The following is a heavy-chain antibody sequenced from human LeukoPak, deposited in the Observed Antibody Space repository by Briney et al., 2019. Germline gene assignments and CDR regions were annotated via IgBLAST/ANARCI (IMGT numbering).Heavy chain of an antibody. CDR1: GFTFTSSA. V-gene: IGHV1-58*02. Sequence: SVKVSCKTSGFTFTSSAMQWVRQARGQRLEWIGWIVVGSGNTKYAQKFQERVAITRDTSTSIAYMELSSLRSEDTAVYYCAADLEIQLWFGVGYGMDVWGQGTTVTVSS. J-gene: IGHJ6*02. D-gene: IGHD5-18*01. CDR2: IVVGSGNT. CDR3: AADLEIQLWFGVGYGMDV.